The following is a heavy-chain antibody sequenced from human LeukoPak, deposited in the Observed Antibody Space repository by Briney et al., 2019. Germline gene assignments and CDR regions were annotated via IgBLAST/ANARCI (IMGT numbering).Heavy chain of an antibody. CDR3: ARHVRGYYGMDV. CDR1: GGSISSYY. V-gene: IGHV4-59*08. CDR2: IYYSGST. Sequence: SETLSLTCTVSGGSISSYYWSWIRQPPGKGLEWIGYIYYSGSTNYNPSLKSRVTISVDTSKNQFSLKLSSVTAAYTAVYYCARHVRGYYGMDVWGQGTTVTVSS. J-gene: IGHJ6*02.